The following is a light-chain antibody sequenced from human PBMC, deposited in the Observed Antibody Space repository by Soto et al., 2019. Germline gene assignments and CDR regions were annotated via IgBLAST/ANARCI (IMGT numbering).Light chain of an antibody. V-gene: IGLV2-23*02. J-gene: IGLJ1*01. CDR3: YSYAGSITYV. Sequence: QSALTQPASVSGSPGQSITISCTGTSSDVGSDNLVSWYQQHPGKAPKFIIYEVSQRPAGVSYRFSGSKSGNTAYLTISGLQAEDEADYYCYSYAGSITYVFGTGTKVTVL. CDR1: SSDVGSDNL. CDR2: EVS.